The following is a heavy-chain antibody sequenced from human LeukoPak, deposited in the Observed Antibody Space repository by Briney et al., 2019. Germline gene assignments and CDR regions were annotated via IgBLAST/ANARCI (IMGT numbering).Heavy chain of an antibody. D-gene: IGHD6-13*01. J-gene: IGHJ4*02. Sequence: GRSLRLSCAASGFTFSSYAMHWVRQAPGKGLEWVAVISYDGSNKYYADSVKGRFTISRDNSKNTLYLQMNSLGAEDTAVYYCARDRGIGIAAAGLREFDYWGQGTLVTVSS. V-gene: IGHV3-30-3*01. CDR3: ARDRGIGIAAAGLREFDY. CDR1: GFTFSSYA. CDR2: ISYDGSNK.